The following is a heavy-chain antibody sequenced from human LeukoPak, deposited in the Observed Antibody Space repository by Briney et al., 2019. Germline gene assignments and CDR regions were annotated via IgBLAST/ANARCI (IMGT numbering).Heavy chain of an antibody. CDR3: ARVWAYGSGSYYEH. J-gene: IGHJ4*02. CDR2: IYSSGST. CDR1: GGSIRGYY. Sequence: PSETLSLTCNVSGGSIRGYYWSWIRQPPGKGLEWIGYIYSSGSTNYNPSLKSRVTMSVDTSKNQFSLKVSSVTAADTAVYYCARVWAYGSGSYYEHWGQGTLVTVSS. V-gene: IGHV4-59*01. D-gene: IGHD3-10*01.